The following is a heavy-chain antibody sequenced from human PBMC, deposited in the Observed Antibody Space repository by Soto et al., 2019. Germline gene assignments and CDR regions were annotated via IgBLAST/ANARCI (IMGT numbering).Heavy chain of an antibody. D-gene: IGHD3-22*01. Sequence: PGGSLRLSCASSGFTFSSYWMSWVRQAPGKGLEWVANIKQDGSEKYYVDSVKGRFTISRDNAKNSLYLQMNSLRAEDTAVYYCASTYYDSSGYYRDYWGQGTLVTVSS. J-gene: IGHJ4*02. CDR3: ASTYYDSSGYYRDY. V-gene: IGHV3-7*01. CDR1: GFTFSSYW. CDR2: IKQDGSEK.